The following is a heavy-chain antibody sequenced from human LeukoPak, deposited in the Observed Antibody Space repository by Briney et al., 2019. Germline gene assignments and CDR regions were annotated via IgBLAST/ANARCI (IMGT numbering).Heavy chain of an antibody. D-gene: IGHD3-22*01. CDR2: ISGSDGKT. V-gene: IGHV3-23*01. J-gene: IGHJ4*02. CDR1: GFTFTNYA. CDR3: AKSRARREGSSGSIDY. Sequence: GGSLRLSCVASGFTFTNYAMTWVRQAPGKGLEWVSAISGSDGKTYYADSVKGRLTISRDNSKNTLYLQMNSLRADDTAVYYCAKSRARREGSSGSIDYWGQGTLVTVSS.